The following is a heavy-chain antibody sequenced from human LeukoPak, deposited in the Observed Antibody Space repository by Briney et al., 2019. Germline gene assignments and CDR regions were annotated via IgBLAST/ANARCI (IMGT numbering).Heavy chain of an antibody. V-gene: IGHV4-59*01. Sequence: PSETLSLTCTVSGGFISSYYGSWIRQPPGKGLEWIGYIYYSGSTNYNPSLKSRVTISVDTSKNQFSLKLSSVTAADTAAYYCARGTTYYYDSSGYYPTFDYWGQGTLVTVSS. D-gene: IGHD3-22*01. CDR2: IYYSGST. CDR1: GGFISSYY. J-gene: IGHJ4*02. CDR3: ARGTTYYYDSSGYYPTFDY.